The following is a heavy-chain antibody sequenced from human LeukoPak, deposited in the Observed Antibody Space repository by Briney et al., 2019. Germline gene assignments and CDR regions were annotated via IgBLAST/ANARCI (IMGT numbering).Heavy chain of an antibody. CDR1: VFTFSTYN. V-gene: IGHV3-21*06. D-gene: IGHD3-10*01. CDR2: ITSSSRYT. CDR3: AKVAKYYYGPETYYFFEQ. J-gene: IGHJ4*02. Sequence: GGSLRLSCAASVFTFSTYNMNWVRQAPGKGLEWVSSITSSSRYTFYADSVKGRFTISRDNAKNSLYLQMNSLRVEDTAVYYCAKVAKYYYGPETYYFFEQWGQGTPVTASS.